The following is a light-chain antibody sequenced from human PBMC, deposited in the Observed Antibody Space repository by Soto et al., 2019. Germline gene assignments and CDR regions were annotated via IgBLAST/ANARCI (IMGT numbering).Light chain of an antibody. J-gene: IGLJ3*02. Sequence: QSVLTQPPSASGTPGQRVTISCSGSSSNIGGNTVNWYQHLPGTAPKLLIYTNNQRPSGVPDRFSGSKSGTSASLAISGLQSEDETDDYCAAWDDSLNGWVFGGGTKLTVL. V-gene: IGLV1-44*01. CDR3: AAWDDSLNGWV. CDR2: TNN. CDR1: SSNIGGNT.